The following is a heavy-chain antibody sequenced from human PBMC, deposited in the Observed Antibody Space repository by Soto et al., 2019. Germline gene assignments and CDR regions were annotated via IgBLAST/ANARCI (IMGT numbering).Heavy chain of an antibody. Sequence: SETLSLTCTVSGGSISSYYWSWIRQPPGKGLEWIGYIYYSGSTNYNPSLKSRVTISVDTSKNQFSLKLSSVTAADTAVYYCAREYSGYDDINWFDPWGQGTLVTVSS. CDR2: IYYSGST. D-gene: IGHD5-12*01. CDR1: GGSISSYY. J-gene: IGHJ5*02. CDR3: AREYSGYDDINWFDP. V-gene: IGHV4-59*01.